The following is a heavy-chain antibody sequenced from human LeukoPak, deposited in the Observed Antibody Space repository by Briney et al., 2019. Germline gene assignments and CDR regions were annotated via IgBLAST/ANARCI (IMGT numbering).Heavy chain of an antibody. CDR3: ARRIANRNWFDP. D-gene: IGHD1/OR15-1a*01. CDR1: GGSISSSNW. V-gene: IGHV4-4*02. J-gene: IGHJ5*02. Sequence: PSETLSLTCAVSGGSISSSNWWSWVRQPPGKGLEWIGEIYHSGSTNYNPSLKSRVTISVDTSNNQFSLMLSSVTAADTAVYYCARRIANRNWFDPWGQGTLVTVSS. CDR2: IYHSGST.